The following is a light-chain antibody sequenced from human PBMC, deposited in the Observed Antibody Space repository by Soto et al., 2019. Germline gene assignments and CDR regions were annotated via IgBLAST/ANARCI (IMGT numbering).Light chain of an antibody. J-gene: IGKJ2*01. V-gene: IGKV1-39*01. CDR3: QQSYSTPYT. CDR2: TAA. Sequence: IHMTQSPASLSASVGDRVTITFRASQRITTYLNWYQQKPGKAPKLLISTAATLQGGVPSRFSGSGSGTDFTLTITTLHPEDFATYFCQQSYSTPYTCGQGTKLEIK. CDR1: QRITTY.